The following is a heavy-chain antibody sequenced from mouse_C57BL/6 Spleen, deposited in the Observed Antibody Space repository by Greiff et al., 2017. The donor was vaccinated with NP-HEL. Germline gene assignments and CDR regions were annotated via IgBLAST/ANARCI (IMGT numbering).Heavy chain of an antibody. V-gene: IGHV5-16*01. D-gene: IGHD2-3*01. CDR1: GFTFSDYY. CDR3: ARAGDDADGYYDYFDY. CDR2: INYDGSST. Sequence: EVKLVESEGGLVQPGSSMKLSCTASGFTFSDYYMAWVRQVPEKGLEWVANINYDGSSTYYLDSLKSRFIISRDNAKNILYLQMSSLKSEDTATYYCARAGDDADGYYDYFDYWGQGTTLTVSS. J-gene: IGHJ2*01.